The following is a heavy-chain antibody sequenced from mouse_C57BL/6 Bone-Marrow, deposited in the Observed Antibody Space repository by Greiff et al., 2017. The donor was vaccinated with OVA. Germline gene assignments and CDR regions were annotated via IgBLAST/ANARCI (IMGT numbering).Heavy chain of an antibody. Sequence: EVQRVESGPVLVKPGASVQMSCKASGYTFTDYYMNWVKQSHGKSLEWIGVINPYNGGTSYNQKFKGKATLTVDKSSSTAYMELNSLTSEDSAVYYCARAIYYGSSSSWCFEVWGTGTTVTVAS. J-gene: IGHJ1*03. D-gene: IGHD1-1*01. CDR2: INPYNGGT. CDR1: GYTFTDYY. V-gene: IGHV1-19*01. CDR3: ARAIYYGSSSSWCFEV.